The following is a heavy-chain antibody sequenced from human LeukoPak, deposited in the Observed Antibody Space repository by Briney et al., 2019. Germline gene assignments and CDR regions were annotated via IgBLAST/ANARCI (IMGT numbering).Heavy chain of an antibody. J-gene: IGHJ4*02. CDR1: GYTLTSYG. CDR2: ISAYNGNT. D-gene: IGHD4-23*01. Sequence: GASLKISCKASGYTLTSYGISWVRQAPGERLEWMGWISAYNGNTNYAQKLQGRVTMTTDTSTRTAYMELRSLRSDDTAVYYCGYGGNSVDYWGQGTLVTVSS. V-gene: IGHV1-18*01. CDR3: GYGGNSVDY.